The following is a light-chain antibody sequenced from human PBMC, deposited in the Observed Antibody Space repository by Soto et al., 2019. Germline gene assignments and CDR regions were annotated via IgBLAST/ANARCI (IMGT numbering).Light chain of an antibody. CDR1: QSVSSN. V-gene: IGKV3-15*01. CDR3: QQYNQWPPWT. J-gene: IGKJ1*01. Sequence: EIVMTQSPATLSVSPGERATLSCRASQSVSSNLAWYQQKPGQAPRLLIYGASTRATGIPARFSGSGSGTEFTLTISSLQSEDFAVYYHQQYNQWPPWTFGQGTKVEIK. CDR2: GAS.